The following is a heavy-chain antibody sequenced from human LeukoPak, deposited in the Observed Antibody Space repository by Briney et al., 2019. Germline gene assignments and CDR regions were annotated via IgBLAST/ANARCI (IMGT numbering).Heavy chain of an antibody. Sequence: GESLKISCKGSGYSLTNYWIGWVRQMPGKGLEWMGIIYPGDSDPRYSPSFQGQVTISADKSISTAYLQWSSLKASDTAMYYCARTTVSYWYFDLWGRGTLVTVSS. CDR3: ARTTVSYWYFDL. V-gene: IGHV5-51*01. CDR1: GYSLTNYW. CDR2: IYPGDSDP. D-gene: IGHD4-17*01. J-gene: IGHJ2*01.